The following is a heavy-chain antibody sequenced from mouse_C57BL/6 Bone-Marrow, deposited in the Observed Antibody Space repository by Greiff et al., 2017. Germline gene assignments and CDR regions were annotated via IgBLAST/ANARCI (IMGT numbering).Heavy chain of an antibody. CDR1: GFTFSDYY. Sequence: EVKLVESEGGLVQPGSSMKLSCTASGFTFSDYYMAWVRQVPEKGLEWVANINYDGSSTYYLDSLKSRFIISRDNAKNILYLQMSSLKSEDTATYYCARGVRGAKDYWGQGTSVTVSS. CDR3: ARGVRGAKDY. J-gene: IGHJ4*01. CDR2: INYDGSST. V-gene: IGHV5-16*01.